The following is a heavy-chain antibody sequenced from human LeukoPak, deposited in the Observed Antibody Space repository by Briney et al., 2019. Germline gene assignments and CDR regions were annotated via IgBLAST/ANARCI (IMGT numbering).Heavy chain of an antibody. J-gene: IGHJ4*02. V-gene: IGHV4-59*01. Sequence: SETLSLTCTVSGGSISSYYWSWIRQPPGKGLEWIGYIYYSGSTNYNPSLKSRVTISVDTSKNQFSLKLSSVTAADTAVYYCARERDDCSSTSCYAGFDYWGQGTLVTVSS. CDR1: GGSISSYY. CDR2: IYYSGST. CDR3: ARERDDCSSTSCYAGFDY. D-gene: IGHD2-2*01.